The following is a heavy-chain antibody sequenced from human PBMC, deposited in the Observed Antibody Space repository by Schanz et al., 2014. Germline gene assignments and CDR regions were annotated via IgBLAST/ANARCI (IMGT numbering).Heavy chain of an antibody. V-gene: IGHV3-21*06. CDR1: GFTFSDHY. CDR3: ARDMLRRYGALEI. CDR2: ISSSSSYI. D-gene: IGHD2-8*01. J-gene: IGHJ3*02. Sequence: EVQLVESGGGLVQPGGSLRLSCAASGFTFSDHYMEWVRQAPGKGLEWVSSISSSSSYIYYADSVKGRFTISRDNAKSSLFLQMNSLRAEDTAVYYCARDMLRRYGALEIWGRGTMVTVSS.